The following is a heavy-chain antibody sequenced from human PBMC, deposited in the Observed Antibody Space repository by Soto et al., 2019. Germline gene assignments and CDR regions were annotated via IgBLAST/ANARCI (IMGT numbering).Heavy chain of an antibody. D-gene: IGHD3-10*01. V-gene: IGHV1-69*01. Sequence: QVQLVQSGPVVKKPGSSVKVSCKASGGTFSDSVTSWVRQAPGQGLEWMGGIVPIFGKANLAEKFQDRVTITADESTSTAYMKLSSLRSEDTAVYYCARGRDGSNYYFDYWGQGTLVTVSS. CDR1: GGTFSDSV. CDR2: IVPIFGKA. J-gene: IGHJ4*02. CDR3: ARGRDGSNYYFDY.